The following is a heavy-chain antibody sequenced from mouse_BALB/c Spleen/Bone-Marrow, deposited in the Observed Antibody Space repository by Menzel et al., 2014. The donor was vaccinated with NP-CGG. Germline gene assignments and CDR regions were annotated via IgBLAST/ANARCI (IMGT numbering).Heavy chain of an antibody. D-gene: IGHD1-1*01. CDR3: ARDYYGSSYAMDY. V-gene: IGHV5-6-3*01. Sequence: DVKLVESGGGLVQPGGSLKLSCAASGFTFSSYGMSWVRQTPDKRLELVATISSNGGSTYYPDSVKGRFTISRDNAKNTLYLQMSSLKSEDTAMYYCARDYYGSSYAMDYWGQGTSVTVSS. CDR1: GFTFSSYG. CDR2: ISSNGGST. J-gene: IGHJ4*01.